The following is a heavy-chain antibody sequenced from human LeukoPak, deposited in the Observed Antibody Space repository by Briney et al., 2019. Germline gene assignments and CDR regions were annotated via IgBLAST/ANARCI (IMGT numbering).Heavy chain of an antibody. CDR2: IYYSGST. V-gene: IGHV4-31*03. D-gene: IGHD5-12*01. Sequence: SQTLSLTCTVSGGSISSGGYYWSWIRQHPGKDLEWIGYIYYSGSTYYNPSLKSRVTISVDTSKNQFSLKLSSVTAADTAVYYCARHSDYLGAFDYWGQGTLVTVSS. J-gene: IGHJ4*02. CDR3: ARHSDYLGAFDY. CDR1: GGSISSGGYY.